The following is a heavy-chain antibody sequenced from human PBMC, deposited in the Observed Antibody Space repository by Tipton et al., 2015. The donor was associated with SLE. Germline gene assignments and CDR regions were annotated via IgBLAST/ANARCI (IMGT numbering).Heavy chain of an antibody. CDR3: ARGRFSSAWYRDEHFDS. Sequence: TLSLTCAVSGDSISRGGYSWNWVRQFPEKGLEWIGYIYYSGTTFYNPSLSSRLTISVDTSKNQFSLRLSSATAADTAFYFCARGRFSSAWYRDEHFDSWCQGTLVTVSS. V-gene: IGHV4-31*11. CDR2: IYYSGTT. J-gene: IGHJ4*02. CDR1: GDSISRGGYS. D-gene: IGHD6-19*01.